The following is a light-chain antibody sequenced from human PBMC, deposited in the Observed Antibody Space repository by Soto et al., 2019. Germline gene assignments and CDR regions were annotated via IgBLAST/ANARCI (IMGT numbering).Light chain of an antibody. CDR3: SSYTSSSTVV. J-gene: IGLJ2*01. V-gene: IGLV2-14*03. CDR2: DVS. Sequence: QSALTQPASVSGSPGQSITISCTGTSSDVGGYNYVSWYQHHPGKAPKLMIYDVSNRPSGVSNRFSGSKSSNTAALTISGLQAEDEADYYCSSYTSSSTVVFGGGTKLTVL. CDR1: SSDVGGYNY.